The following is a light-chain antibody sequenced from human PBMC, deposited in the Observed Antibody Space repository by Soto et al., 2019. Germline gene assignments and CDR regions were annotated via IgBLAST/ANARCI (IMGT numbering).Light chain of an antibody. CDR3: QHYGSSPRWT. J-gene: IGKJ1*01. V-gene: IGKV3-20*01. Sequence: EIVLTQSPGTLSLSPGERATLSCRASQSVSSSYLAWYQQKPGQAPRLLIYGASSRATGIPDRFSGSGSGTDFTLTISRLEPEDFAVYYCQHYGSSPRWTFGQGTKVDIK. CDR1: QSVSSSY. CDR2: GAS.